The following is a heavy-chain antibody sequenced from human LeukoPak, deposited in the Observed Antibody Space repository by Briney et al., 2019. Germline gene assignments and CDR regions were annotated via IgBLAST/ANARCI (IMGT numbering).Heavy chain of an antibody. D-gene: IGHD1-26*01. Sequence: GGSLRLSCAASGFTVSSSYMSWVRQAPGKGLEWVSVIYSGGSTYYADSMKGRFTISRDNSKNTLYLQMNSLRAEDTAVYYCARGASGSYDRWFDPWGQGTLVTVSS. J-gene: IGHJ5*02. CDR3: ARGASGSYDRWFDP. CDR2: IYSGGST. V-gene: IGHV3-53*01. CDR1: GFTVSSSY.